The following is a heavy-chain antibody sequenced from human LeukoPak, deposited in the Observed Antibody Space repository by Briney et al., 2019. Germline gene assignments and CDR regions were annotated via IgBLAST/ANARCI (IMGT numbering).Heavy chain of an antibody. CDR2: IYPGDSDT. Sequence: GESLKISCTGSGYSFTSYWIGWVRQMPGKGLEWMGIIYPGDSDTRYSPSFQGQVTISADKSISTAYLQWSSLKASDTAMYYCARSDSSGWGEKEFDYWGQGTLVTVSS. V-gene: IGHV5-51*01. CDR1: GYSFTSYW. J-gene: IGHJ4*02. D-gene: IGHD3-22*01. CDR3: ARSDSSGWGEKEFDY.